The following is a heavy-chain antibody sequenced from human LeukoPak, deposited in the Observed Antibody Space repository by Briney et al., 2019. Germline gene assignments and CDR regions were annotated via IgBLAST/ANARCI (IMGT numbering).Heavy chain of an antibody. D-gene: IGHD2-15*01. CDR2: ISGSGGSA. J-gene: IGHJ6*02. V-gene: IGHV3-23*01. CDR1: GFTFSNYA. CDR3: AKGYRYCSGGSCYGVNYYYYGMDV. Sequence: GGSLRLSCAASGFTFSNYAMSWVRQAPGKGLEWVSTISGSGGSAYYADSVRGRFTISRDNSKNTLYLQMNSLRAEDTAVHYCAKGYRYCSGGSCYGVNYYYYGMDVWGQGTTVTVSS.